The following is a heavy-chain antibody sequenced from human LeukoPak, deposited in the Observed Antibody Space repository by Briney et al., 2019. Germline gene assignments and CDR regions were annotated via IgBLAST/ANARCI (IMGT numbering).Heavy chain of an antibody. CDR3: ARVPRRGERFDP. V-gene: IGHV1-8*01. D-gene: IGHD3-10*01. CDR1: GYTFTSYD. J-gene: IGHJ5*02. Sequence: GASVKVSCKASGYTFTSYDVNWVRQATGQGLEWMGWMNPISGDTGYALKFQSRVTMSRNTSISTAYMELGSLRSEDTAVYYCARVPRRGERFDPWGQGTLVTVSS. CDR2: MNPISGDT.